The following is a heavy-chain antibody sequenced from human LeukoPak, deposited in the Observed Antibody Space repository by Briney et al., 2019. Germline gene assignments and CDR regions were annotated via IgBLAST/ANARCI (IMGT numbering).Heavy chain of an antibody. Sequence: SETLFLTCTVSGGSISSSSYYWGWIRQPPGKGLEWIGTIYNSGSTYYNPSLKSRVTVSVDTSKNQFSLKLSSVTAADTAVYYCARVSGGLEYFQHWGQGTLVTVSS. CDR1: GGSISSSSYY. V-gene: IGHV4-39*01. D-gene: IGHD3-10*01. CDR3: ARVSGGLEYFQH. J-gene: IGHJ1*01. CDR2: IYNSGST.